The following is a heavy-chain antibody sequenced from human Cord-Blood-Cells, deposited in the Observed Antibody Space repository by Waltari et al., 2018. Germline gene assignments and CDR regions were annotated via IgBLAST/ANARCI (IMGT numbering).Heavy chain of an antibody. V-gene: IGHV4-59*01. Sequence: QVQLQESAPGLVKPSETLSLTCTVSGVSISSYYWSWIRQPPGKGLEWIGYIYYSGSTNYNPSLKSRVTISVDTSKNQCSLKLSSVTAADTAVYYCARAIAAAGAFDIWGQGTMVTVSS. CDR3: ARAIAAAGAFDI. D-gene: IGHD6-13*01. CDR2: IYYSGST. J-gene: IGHJ3*02. CDR1: GVSISSYY.